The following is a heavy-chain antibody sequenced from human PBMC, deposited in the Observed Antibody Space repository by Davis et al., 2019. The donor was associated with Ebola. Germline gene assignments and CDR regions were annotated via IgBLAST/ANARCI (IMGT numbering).Heavy chain of an antibody. Sequence: MPSETLSLTCTVSGASISNSRYYWGWIRQPPGKGPEWIGSMYYSGSTYYNPSLKSRVTISVDTSKNQFSLKLRSVTAADTAVYYCAGTSGGNCMSTTCYVHDAMDVWGQGTTVTVSS. D-gene: IGHD2-2*01. CDR3: AGTSGGNCMSTTCYVHDAMDV. J-gene: IGHJ6*02. CDR2: MYYSGST. CDR1: GASISNSRYY. V-gene: IGHV4-39*01.